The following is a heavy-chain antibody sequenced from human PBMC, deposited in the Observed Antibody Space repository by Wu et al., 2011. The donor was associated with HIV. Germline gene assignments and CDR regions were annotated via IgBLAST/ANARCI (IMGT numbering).Heavy chain of an antibody. J-gene: IGHJ6*02. Sequence: QVQLVQSGAEVKKLGASVKVSCKASGYTFTGYYMHWVRQAPGQGLEWMGWINPNSGGTKYAQKFQGRLTMTRDTSISTAYMELSRLRSDDTAVYYCARDRVLTYYYGSGRLYGVDVWGQGTTVTVSS. D-gene: IGHD3-10*01. V-gene: IGHV1-2*02. CDR3: ARDRVLTYYYGSGRLYGVDV. CDR2: INPNSGGT. CDR1: GYTFTGYY.